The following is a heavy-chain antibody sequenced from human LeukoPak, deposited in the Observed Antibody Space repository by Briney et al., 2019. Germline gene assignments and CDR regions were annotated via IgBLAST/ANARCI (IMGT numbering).Heavy chain of an antibody. V-gene: IGHV3-NL1*01. CDR1: GFTFSSYG. Sequence: GGSLRLSCAASGFTFSSYGVHWVRQAPGKGLEWVSVIYSGGSTYYADSVKGRFTISRDNSKNTLYLQMNSLRAEDTAVYYCASGRTAGYYWGQGTLVTVSS. J-gene: IGHJ4*02. D-gene: IGHD6-13*01. CDR3: ASGRTAGYY. CDR2: IYSGGST.